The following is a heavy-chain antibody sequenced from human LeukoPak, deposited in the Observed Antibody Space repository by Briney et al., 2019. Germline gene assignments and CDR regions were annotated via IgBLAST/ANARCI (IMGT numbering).Heavy chain of an antibody. V-gene: IGHV3-74*01. Sequence: GGSLRLSCAASGFTFGNSWVHWVRQAPGKGLVWVSLINADGSTTTYADSVKGRSTISRDNARNTLSLQMNSLTIEDTAVYYCVVVVEPPDSDGFDVWGQGTMITVSS. CDR1: GFTFGNSW. CDR2: INADGSTT. D-gene: IGHD1-14*01. CDR3: VVVVEPPDSDGFDV. J-gene: IGHJ3*01.